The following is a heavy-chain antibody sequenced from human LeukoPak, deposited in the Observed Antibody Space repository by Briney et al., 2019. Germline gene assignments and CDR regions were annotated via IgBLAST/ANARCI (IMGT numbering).Heavy chain of an antibody. V-gene: IGHV4-38-2*02. J-gene: IGHJ4*02. CDR2: IYHSGST. CDR1: GYSISSGYY. Sequence: SETLSLTCTVSGYSISSGYYWGWIRQPPGKGLEWIGSIYHSGSTYYNPSLKSRVTISVDTSKNQFSLKLSSVTAADTAVYYCARGYCSGGSCYVLPGYFDYWGQGTLVTVSS. CDR3: ARGYCSGGSCYVLPGYFDY. D-gene: IGHD2-15*01.